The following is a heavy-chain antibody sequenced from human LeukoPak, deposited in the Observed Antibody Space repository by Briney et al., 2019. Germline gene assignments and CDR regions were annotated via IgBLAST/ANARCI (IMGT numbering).Heavy chain of an antibody. V-gene: IGHV3-33*08. CDR1: GFTFSSYS. CDR2: IWYDGSNK. Sequence: GGSLRLSCAASGFTFSSYSMNWVRQAPGKGLEWVAVIWYDGSNKYYADSVKGRFTISRDNSKNTLYLQMNSLRAEDTAVYYCARERPSSRDGYNHYYYYYGMDVWGQGTTVTVSS. J-gene: IGHJ6*02. CDR3: ARERPSSRDGYNHYYYYYGMDV. D-gene: IGHD5-24*01.